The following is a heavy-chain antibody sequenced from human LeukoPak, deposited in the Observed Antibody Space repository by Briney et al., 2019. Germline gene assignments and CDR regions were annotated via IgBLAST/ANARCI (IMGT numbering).Heavy chain of an antibody. CDR3: ARDKGYDILTGYEKFDY. Sequence: ASVKVSCKASGFTFTDYYIHWVRQAPGQGLEWMGWISAYNGNTNYAQKLQGRVTMTTDTSTSTAYMELRSLRSDDTAVYYCARDKGYDILTGYEKFDYWGQGTLVTVSS. D-gene: IGHD3-9*01. V-gene: IGHV1-18*04. J-gene: IGHJ4*02. CDR1: GFTFTDYY. CDR2: ISAYNGNT.